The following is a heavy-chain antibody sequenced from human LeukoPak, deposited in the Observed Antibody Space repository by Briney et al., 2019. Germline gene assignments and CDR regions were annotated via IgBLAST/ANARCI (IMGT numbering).Heavy chain of an antibody. CDR3: ARHPGKVTNDWYFDL. CDR2: INPNSGGT. J-gene: IGHJ2*01. D-gene: IGHD4-23*01. Sequence: ASVKVSCKASGYTFTDYYMHWVRQAPGQGLEWMGWINPNSGGTKYAQKFQGRVTMTRDTSITTAYMELSRLSSDDTAVYYCARHPGKVTNDWYFDLWGRGTLVTVSS. V-gene: IGHV1-2*02. CDR1: GYTFTDYY.